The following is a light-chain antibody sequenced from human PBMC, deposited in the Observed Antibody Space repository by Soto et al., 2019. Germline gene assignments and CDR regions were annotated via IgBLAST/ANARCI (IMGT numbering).Light chain of an antibody. Sequence: EIVMTQSPATLSVSPGERATLSCRASQSVGRNLAWYQQKPGQARRLLISGASTRATDIPARFSGSGSGTEFTLTISSLQSEDFAVYFCQQYNYWPPLTFGGGTKVEIK. CDR3: QQYNYWPPLT. V-gene: IGKV3-15*01. CDR1: QSVGRN. CDR2: GAS. J-gene: IGKJ4*01.